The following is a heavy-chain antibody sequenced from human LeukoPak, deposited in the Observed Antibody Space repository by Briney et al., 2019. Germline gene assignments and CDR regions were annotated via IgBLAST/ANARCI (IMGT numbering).Heavy chain of an antibody. J-gene: IGHJ3*02. D-gene: IGHD3-16*01. CDR1: GGSFSGYY. Sequence: SETLSLTCAVYGGSFSGYYWSWIRQPPGKGLEWIGEINHSGSTNYNPSLKSRVTISVDTSKNQFSLKLSSVTAADTAVYYCATARGGAFDIWGQGTMVTVSS. CDR3: ATARGGAFDI. V-gene: IGHV4-34*01. CDR2: INHSGST.